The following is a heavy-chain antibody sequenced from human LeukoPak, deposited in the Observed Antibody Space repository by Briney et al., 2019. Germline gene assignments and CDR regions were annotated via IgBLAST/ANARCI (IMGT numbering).Heavy chain of an antibody. CDR1: GYTFTGYY. CDR3: AREALDIVVVPAAITPSD. Sequence: ASVKVSCKASGYTFTGYYMHWVRQAPGQGLEWMGWINPNSGGTNYAQKIQGRVTMTRDTSISTAYMELSRLRSDDTAVYYCAREALDIVVVPAAITPSDWGQGTLVTVSS. D-gene: IGHD2-2*02. V-gene: IGHV1-2*02. CDR2: INPNSGGT. J-gene: IGHJ4*02.